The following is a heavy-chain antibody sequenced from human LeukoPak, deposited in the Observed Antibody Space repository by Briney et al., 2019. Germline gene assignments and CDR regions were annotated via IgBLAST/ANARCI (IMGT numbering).Heavy chain of an antibody. J-gene: IGHJ5*02. CDR2: ISYDGSNK. V-gene: IGHV3-30-3*01. Sequence: PGGSLRLSCAASGFTFSSYAMHWVRQAPGKELEWVAVISYDGSNKYYADSVKGRFTISRDNSKNTLYLQMNSLRAGDTAVYYCARDRCSSSWCHNWFDPWGQGTLVTVSS. CDR3: ARDRCSSSWCHNWFDP. CDR1: GFTFSSYA. D-gene: IGHD6-13*01.